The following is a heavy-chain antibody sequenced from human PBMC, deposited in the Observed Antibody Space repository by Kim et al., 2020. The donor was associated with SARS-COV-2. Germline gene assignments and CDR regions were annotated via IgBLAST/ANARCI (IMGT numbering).Heavy chain of an antibody. Sequence: GGSLRLSCSASGFTVTSKYMSWVRQAPGKALEWVSFVYSSGTTYHGDSVEGRLTISRDNVKNTLSLQMDNVRAEDTAIYYCAAGGSREAFDIWGQGTVVT. CDR3: AAGGSREAFDI. CDR2: VYSSGTT. D-gene: IGHD2-15*01. J-gene: IGHJ3*02. CDR1: GFTVTSKY. V-gene: IGHV3-53*01.